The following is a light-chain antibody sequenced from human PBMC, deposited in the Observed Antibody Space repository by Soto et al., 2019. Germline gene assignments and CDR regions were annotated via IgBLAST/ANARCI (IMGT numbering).Light chain of an antibody. CDR2: DAS. CDR1: QSIDSF. Sequence: EVVLTQSPGTLSLSPGERATLSCRASQSIDSFLSWYQHKPCQAPRLLIYDASSRAAGIPARFSGRGSGTNFTLTISSLEPEDFALYYCQQRTNWLYSFGQGTQLEIK. V-gene: IGKV3-11*01. CDR3: QQRTNWLYS. J-gene: IGKJ2*03.